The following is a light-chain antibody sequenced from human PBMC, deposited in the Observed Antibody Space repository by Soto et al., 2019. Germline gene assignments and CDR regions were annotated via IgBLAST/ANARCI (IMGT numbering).Light chain of an antibody. CDR1: SNDVGGYNL. CDR3: CSFAGGATFV. CDR2: EGT. V-gene: IGLV2-23*03. Sequence: QSALTQPASVSGSPGQSITISCTGTSNDVGGYNLVSWYQQHPSKAPKLIIYEGTKRPSGVSDRFSGSRYGNTASLTISALQAEDEADYSCCSFAGGATFVFGGGTQLTVL. J-gene: IGLJ7*01.